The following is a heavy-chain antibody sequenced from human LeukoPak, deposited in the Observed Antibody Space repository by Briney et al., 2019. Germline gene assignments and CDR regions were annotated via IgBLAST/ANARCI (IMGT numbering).Heavy chain of an antibody. J-gene: IGHJ6*02. D-gene: IGHD6-13*01. V-gene: IGHV4-30-4*01. Sequence: MASETLSLTCTVSGGSISSGDYYWSWIRQPPGKGLEWIGYIYYSGSTYYNPSLKSRVTISVDTSKNQFSLKLSSVTAADTAVYYCYAAAGIWYYYGMDVWGQGTTVTVSS. CDR2: IYYSGST. CDR3: YAAAGIWYYYGMDV. CDR1: GGSISSGDYY.